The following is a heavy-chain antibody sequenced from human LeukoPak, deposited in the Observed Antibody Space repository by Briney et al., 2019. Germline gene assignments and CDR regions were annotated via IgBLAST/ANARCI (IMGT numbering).Heavy chain of an antibody. CDR2: INTNTGNP. D-gene: IGHD3-22*01. Sequence: ASVKVSRKASGYTFTSYAMNWVRQAPGQGLEWMGWINTNTGNPTYAQGFTGRFVFSLDTSVSTAYLQISSLKAEDTAVYYCARLDSSGYYNWFDPWGQGTLVTVSS. V-gene: IGHV7-4-1*02. CDR3: ARLDSSGYYNWFDP. J-gene: IGHJ5*02. CDR1: GYTFTSYA.